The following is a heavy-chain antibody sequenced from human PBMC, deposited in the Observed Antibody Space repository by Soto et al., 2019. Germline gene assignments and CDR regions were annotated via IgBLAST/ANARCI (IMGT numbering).Heavy chain of an antibody. V-gene: IGHV4-61*01. J-gene: IGHJ6*03. Sequence: PSETLSLTCTVSGGSVSSGSYYWSWIRQPPGKGLEWIGYIYYSGSTNYNPSLKSRVTISVDTSKNQFSLKLTSVTAADTDVYYCARTLDYGHMDVWGKGTTVTVSS. CDR3: ARTLDYGHMDV. D-gene: IGHD3-16*01. CDR1: GGSVSSGSYY. CDR2: IYYSGST.